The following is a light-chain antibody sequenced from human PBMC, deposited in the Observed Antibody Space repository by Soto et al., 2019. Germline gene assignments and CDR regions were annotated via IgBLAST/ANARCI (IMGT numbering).Light chain of an antibody. V-gene: IGKV1-39*01. CDR2: AAS. CDR1: RTIIGY. J-gene: IGKJ1*01. Sequence: DIQMTQSPSSLSASIGDSVTITCRASRTIIGYLNWYQQKPGKAPRLLINAASNLQSGVPSRFRGSGSETDFTLTITSLQPEDFATYYCQQSYTTPRTFGQGTKVDIK. CDR3: QQSYTTPRT.